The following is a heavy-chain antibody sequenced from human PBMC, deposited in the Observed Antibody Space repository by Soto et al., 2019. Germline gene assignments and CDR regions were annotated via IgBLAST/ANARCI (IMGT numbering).Heavy chain of an antibody. CDR2: ISAYDGKT. V-gene: IGHV1-18*01. Sequence: ASVKVSCKTSGYTFNTYGINWVRQAPGQGLELMGWISAYDGKTTYAEKFQGRVTMTTDTSTSTAYMELRSLRSDDTAIYYCARDPHEFWTSYWFDPWGQGTPVTVSS. D-gene: IGHD3-3*01. CDR3: ARDPHEFWTSYWFDP. J-gene: IGHJ5*02. CDR1: GYTFNTYG.